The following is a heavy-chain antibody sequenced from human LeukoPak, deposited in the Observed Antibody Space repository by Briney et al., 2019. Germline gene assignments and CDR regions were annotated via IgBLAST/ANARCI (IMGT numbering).Heavy chain of an antibody. J-gene: IGHJ1*01. D-gene: IGHD6-6*01. CDR3: ARGGAARLHFQN. CDR1: GGSISTYY. CDR2: IYHSGST. Sequence: SETLSLTCTVSGGSISTYYWNWIRQPPGKGLGWIGYIYHSGSTSYNPSLQSRVTISVDTSKNQFSLNLDPVTAADTAVYYCARGGAARLHFQNWGQGTLVTVSS. V-gene: IGHV4-59*01.